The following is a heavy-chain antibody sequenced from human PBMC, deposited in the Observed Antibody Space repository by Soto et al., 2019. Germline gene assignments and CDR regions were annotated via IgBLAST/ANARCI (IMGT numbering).Heavy chain of an antibody. J-gene: IGHJ6*02. V-gene: IGHV3-30*18. Sequence: GGSLRLSCAASGFTFSSYGMHWVRQAPGKGLEWVAVISYDGSNKYYADSVKGRFTISRDNSKNTLYLQMNILRAEDTAVYYCAKDRKRTYYYGSGSGRGANTYGMDVWGQGTTVTVSS. D-gene: IGHD3-10*01. CDR2: ISYDGSNK. CDR1: GFTFSSYG. CDR3: AKDRKRTYYYGSGSGRGANTYGMDV.